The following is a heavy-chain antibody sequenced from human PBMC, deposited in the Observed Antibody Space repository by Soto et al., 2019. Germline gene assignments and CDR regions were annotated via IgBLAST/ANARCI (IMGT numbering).Heavy chain of an antibody. V-gene: IGHV4-39*02. CDR3: ARDLGRYYDSTSYPADV. CDR2: IFYSGST. Sequence: SETLSLTCTVSGGSISSSSYYWGWIRQPPGKGLEWIGSIFYSGSTYYNPSLKSRVTISVDTSKNQFSLKLSSVTAADTAVYYCARDLGRYYDSTSYPADVWGQGTTVTVSS. D-gene: IGHD3-22*01. CDR1: GGSISSSSYY. J-gene: IGHJ6*02.